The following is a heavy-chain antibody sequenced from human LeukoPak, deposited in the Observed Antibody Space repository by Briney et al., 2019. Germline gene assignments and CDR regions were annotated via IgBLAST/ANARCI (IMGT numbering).Heavy chain of an antibody. J-gene: IGHJ3*02. CDR2: ISGSDTT. V-gene: IGHV3-23*01. CDR3: ARVGSTDSPHAFDI. D-gene: IGHD2-21*02. CDR1: GFTFSSYA. Sequence: PGGSLRLSCAASGFTFSSYALTWVRQAPGKGLEWVSTISGSDTTYYADSVRGRFTVSRDNSKSTLYLQMNSLRAEDTSVYYCARVGSTDSPHAFDIWGQGTMVTVSS.